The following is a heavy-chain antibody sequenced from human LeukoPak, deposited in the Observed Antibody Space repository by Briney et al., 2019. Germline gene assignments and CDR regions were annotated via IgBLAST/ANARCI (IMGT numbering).Heavy chain of an antibody. CDR2: IYSGGST. D-gene: IGHD2-2*01. V-gene: IGHV3-53*04. J-gene: IGHJ6*02. Sequence: GGSLRLSCAASGFTVSSNYTSWVRQAPGKGLEWVSVIYSGGSTYYADSVKGRFTISRQNSKNTLDLQMNSLRPEDTAVYYCARDGRYCIITSCYGYYGMDVWGQGTTVTVSS. CDR1: GFTVSSNY. CDR3: ARDGRYCIITSCYGYYGMDV.